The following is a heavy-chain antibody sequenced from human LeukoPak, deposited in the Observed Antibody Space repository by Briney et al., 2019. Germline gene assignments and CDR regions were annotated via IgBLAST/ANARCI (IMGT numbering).Heavy chain of an antibody. CDR1: GFTFRIYA. CDR2: ISGSGEST. V-gene: IGHV3-23*01. Sequence: GGSLRLSCAASGFTFRIYAMSWVRQGPGKGLEWVSAISGSGESTYYADSVKGRFTISRDNSKNTLYLQMNSLRAEDTAVYYCAKDSGRSCSYERYGMDVGGKGTTVSVSS. D-gene: IGHD6-13*01. J-gene: IGHJ6*04. CDR3: AKDSGRSCSYERYGMDV.